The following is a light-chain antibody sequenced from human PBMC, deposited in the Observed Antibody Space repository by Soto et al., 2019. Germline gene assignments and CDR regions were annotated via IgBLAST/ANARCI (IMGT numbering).Light chain of an antibody. Sequence: EIVMTQSPATLSVSPGERATLSCRASQSVSSNLAWYQQKPVQAPRLLIYGASTRATGIPARFSGSGSGTEFTLTISNLQSEDFAVYYCQQYNNWPPWTFGQGTKVEIK. J-gene: IGKJ1*01. CDR2: GAS. V-gene: IGKV3-15*01. CDR3: QQYNNWPPWT. CDR1: QSVSSN.